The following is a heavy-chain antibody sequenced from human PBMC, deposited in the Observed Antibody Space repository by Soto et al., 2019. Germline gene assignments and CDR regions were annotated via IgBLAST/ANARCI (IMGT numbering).Heavy chain of an antibody. D-gene: IGHD2-21*02. V-gene: IGHV1-2*02. CDR2: INPNSGVT. CDR1: GYTFTGYH. Sequence: QVQLVQSGAEVKKPGASVKVSCKASGYTFTGYHMHWVRQAPGQGLECMGWINPNSGVTIYAQKFQGRRIMTRETPINTAYMELSRLTSDDTAVYYCARSLVLLVTPIPGYWGQGTLVTVSS. J-gene: IGHJ4*02. CDR3: ARSLVLLVTPIPGY.